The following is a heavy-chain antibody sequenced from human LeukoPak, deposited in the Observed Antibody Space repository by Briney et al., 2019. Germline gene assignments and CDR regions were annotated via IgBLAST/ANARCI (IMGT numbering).Heavy chain of an antibody. D-gene: IGHD6-13*01. CDR2: ISSSSSYI. CDR3: ARSSVRIAAADADY. Sequence: GGSLRLSCAASGFTFSSYSMNWVRQAPGKGLEWVSSISSSSSYIYYADSVKGRFTISRDNAKNSLYLQMNSLRAEDTAVYYCARSSVRIAAADADYWGQGTLVTVSS. V-gene: IGHV3-21*01. J-gene: IGHJ4*02. CDR1: GFTFSSYS.